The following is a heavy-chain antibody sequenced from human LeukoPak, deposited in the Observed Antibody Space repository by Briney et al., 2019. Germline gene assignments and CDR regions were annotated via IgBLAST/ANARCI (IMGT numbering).Heavy chain of an antibody. J-gene: IGHJ3*01. CDR2: ISHDGSLK. V-gene: IGHV3-30*18. Sequence: GGSLRLSCAASGFSFSNFGMHWVRQAPGKGMEWVAIISHDGSLKYLLDSVKGRFTISRDNSKNTLYLQMDSLRADGTAVYYCAKKNSYGSGAGDPLDVWGHGTLVTVSS. CDR1: GFSFSNFG. D-gene: IGHD3-10*01. CDR3: AKKNSYGSGAGDPLDV.